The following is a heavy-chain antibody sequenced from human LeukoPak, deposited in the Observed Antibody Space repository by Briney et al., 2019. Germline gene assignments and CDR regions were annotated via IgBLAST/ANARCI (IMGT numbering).Heavy chain of an antibody. V-gene: IGHV1-46*01. D-gene: IGHD2-2*01. CDR2: INPSGGST. CDR1: GYTFTSYY. J-gene: IGHJ4*02. CDR3: ARDLLVGYCSSTSCFNFDY. Sequence: GASVKVSCKASGYTFTSYYMHWVRQAPGQGLEWMGRINPSGGSTSYAQKFQGRVTMTRDTSTSTVYMELSSLRSEDTAVYYCARDLLVGYCSSTSCFNFDYWGQGTLVTVSS.